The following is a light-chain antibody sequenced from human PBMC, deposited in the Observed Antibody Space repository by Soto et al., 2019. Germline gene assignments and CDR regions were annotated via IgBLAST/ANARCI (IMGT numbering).Light chain of an antibody. J-gene: IGKJ1*01. CDR2: GAS. CDR3: QQYNNWPRT. Sequence: EIVITQSPATLSVSHGERATVSCRASQSVSSDLAWYQQKPGQAPRLLIYGASTMATGIPARFSGSGSGTEFTLTINSLQSEDFAVYYCQQYNNWPRTFGQGSKVDIK. V-gene: IGKV3-15*01. CDR1: QSVSSD.